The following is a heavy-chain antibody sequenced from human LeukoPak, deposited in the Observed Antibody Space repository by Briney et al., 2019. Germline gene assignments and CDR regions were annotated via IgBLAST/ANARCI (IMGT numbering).Heavy chain of an antibody. CDR1: GFTFNSYD. V-gene: IGHV3-13*01. Sequence: PGGSLRLSCAASGFTFNSYDMHWVRQATGKSLEWVSTIGSSGDTYNPGSVKGRFTISRDNSKNTLYLQMNSLRAEDTAVYYCAKDLWVPAASYYYYYGMDVWGQGTTVTVSS. CDR2: IGSSGDT. D-gene: IGHD2-2*01. CDR3: AKDLWVPAASYYYYYGMDV. J-gene: IGHJ6*02.